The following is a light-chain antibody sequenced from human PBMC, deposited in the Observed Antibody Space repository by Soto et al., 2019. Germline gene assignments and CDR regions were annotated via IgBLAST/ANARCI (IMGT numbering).Light chain of an antibody. CDR2: DVS. CDR1: RSDVGGYNY. CDR3: SSYTSSSTLRV. V-gene: IGLV2-14*01. Sequence: QSALTQPASVSGSPGQSITISCTGTRSDVGGYNYVSWYQQHPGKAPKLLIYDVSNRPSGVSNRFSGSKSGNTASLTISGLQAEDEADYYCSSYTSSSTLRVFGGGTQLTVL. J-gene: IGLJ2*01.